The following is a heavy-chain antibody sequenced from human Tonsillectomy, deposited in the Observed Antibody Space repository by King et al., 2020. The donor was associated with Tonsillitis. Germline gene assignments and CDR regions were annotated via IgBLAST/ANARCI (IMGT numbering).Heavy chain of an antibody. D-gene: IGHD2-2*01. CDR3: ARRSQGFAVAMAERYYYYGMDV. J-gene: IGHJ6*02. CDR2: IDPSDSYT. CDR1: GYNFTSYW. V-gene: IGHV5-10-1*03. Sequence: VQLVESGAEVKKPGESLRISCMGSGYNFTSYWITWVRQMPGKGLEWMGRIDPSDSYTNYSPSFQGHVTISADNSISTAYLQWKSLKASDTAMYFCARRSQGFAVAMAERYYYYGMDVWGQGATVPVSS.